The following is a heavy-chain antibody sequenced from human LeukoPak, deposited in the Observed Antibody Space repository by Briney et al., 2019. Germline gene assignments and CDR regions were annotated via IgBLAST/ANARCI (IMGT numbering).Heavy chain of an antibody. CDR2: INLSGGSS. CDR3: ARFLTPGYFDY. CDR1: GYTFTRYY. D-gene: IGHD4-23*01. J-gene: IGHJ4*02. Sequence: APVKPCHTPSGYTFTRYYVHWVRQAPGQGLEWMGGINLSGGSSSYAQKFQDRVTMTRDMTTRTLYMELSSLRSEDTAVYYCARFLTPGYFDYWGLGNLVTVSS. V-gene: IGHV1-46*01.